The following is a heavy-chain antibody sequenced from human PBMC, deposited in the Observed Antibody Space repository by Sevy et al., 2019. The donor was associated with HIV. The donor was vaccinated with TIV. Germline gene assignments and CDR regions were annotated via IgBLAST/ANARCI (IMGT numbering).Heavy chain of an antibody. J-gene: IGHJ4*02. CDR1: GFTFSTYG. D-gene: IGHD5-12*01. V-gene: IGHV3-33*01. CDR2: IWFDGSNT. CDR3: ARDLEFYDYGGYGPAFMPDY. Sequence: GGSLRLSCAASGFTFSTYGMHWVRQAPGKGLEWVAVIWFDGSNTYYPDSVKGRFTISRDIAKNTLHLQMNSLRVEDTAVYYCARDLEFYDYGGYGPAFMPDYWGQGTLVTVSS.